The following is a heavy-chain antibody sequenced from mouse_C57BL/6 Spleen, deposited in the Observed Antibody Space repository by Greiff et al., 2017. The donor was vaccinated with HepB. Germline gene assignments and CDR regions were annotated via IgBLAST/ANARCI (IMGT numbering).Heavy chain of an antibody. CDR2: IYPGDGGT. CDR3: ARTLYSNEGAMDY. Sequence: VQLQQSGAELVKPGASVKISCKASGYAFSSYWMNWVKQRPGKGLEWIGQIYPGDGGTNYNGKFKGKGTLTADKSSSTAYMQLSSLTSEDSAVYFSARTLYSNEGAMDYWGQGTSVTVSS. D-gene: IGHD2-5*01. J-gene: IGHJ4*01. V-gene: IGHV1-80*01. CDR1: GYAFSSYW.